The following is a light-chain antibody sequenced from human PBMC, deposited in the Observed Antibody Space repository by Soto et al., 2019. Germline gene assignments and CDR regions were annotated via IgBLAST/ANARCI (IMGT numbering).Light chain of an antibody. Sequence: IQMTPSPSSLSASVGDRVTITCRASQSIGGYLTWYQQLPGKAPKLLIFAASGLQSGVPSRFSGSGSGTDFTLTISSLQPEDFATYYCQQGYSSPITFGQGTRLEIK. CDR1: QSIGGY. V-gene: IGKV1-39*01. J-gene: IGKJ5*01. CDR2: AAS. CDR3: QQGYSSPIT.